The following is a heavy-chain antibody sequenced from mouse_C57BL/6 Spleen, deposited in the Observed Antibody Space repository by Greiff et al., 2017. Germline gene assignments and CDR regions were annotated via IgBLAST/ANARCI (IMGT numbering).Heavy chain of an antibody. D-gene: IGHD1-1*01. V-gene: IGHV14-4*01. CDR2: IDPENGDT. CDR3: TTGELLLRSYYFDY. CDR1: GFNIKDDY. J-gene: IGHJ2*01. Sequence: VQLQQSGAELVRPGASVKLSCTASGFNIKDDYMHWVKQRPEQGLEWIGWIDPENGDTEYASKFQGKATITAATSYKTAYLQLSNLTSEDTAVYYCTTGELLLRSYYFDYWGQGTTLTVSS.